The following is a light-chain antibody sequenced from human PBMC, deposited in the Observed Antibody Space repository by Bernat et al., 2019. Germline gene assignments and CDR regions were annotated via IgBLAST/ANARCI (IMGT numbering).Light chain of an antibody. CDR1: QDISKY. J-gene: IGKJ4*02. CDR3: QQYDRYPLT. CDR2: GAS. V-gene: IGKV1-16*01. Sequence: DIQMTQSPSSVSASVGDRVIITCRSTQDISKYLAWLQQKPGKAPKSLIYGASTLYRGVPSRFSGSGSGTDFTLTISSLQPEDLGTYYCQQYDRYPLTFGGGTKVEVK.